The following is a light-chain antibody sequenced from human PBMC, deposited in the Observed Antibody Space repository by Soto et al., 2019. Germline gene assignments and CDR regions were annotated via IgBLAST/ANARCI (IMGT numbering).Light chain of an antibody. J-gene: IGLJ1*01. CDR2: DVS. V-gene: IGLV2-14*01. CDR1: SSDVGGSNY. Sequence: HSVLTQPASVSGSPGQSITISCTGTSSDVGGSNYVSWYQQLPGKAPKLMIYDVSDRPSGVSNRFSGSKSGNTASLTISGLQAEDEADYYCSSYTSSSLYVFGTGTKVTVL. CDR3: SSYTSSSLYV.